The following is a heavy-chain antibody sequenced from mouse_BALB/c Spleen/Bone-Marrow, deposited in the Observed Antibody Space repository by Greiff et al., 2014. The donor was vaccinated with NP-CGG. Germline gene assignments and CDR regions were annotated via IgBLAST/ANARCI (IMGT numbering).Heavy chain of an antibody. V-gene: IGHV2-6-5*01. CDR2: IWGGGST. Sequence: QVQLKQSGPGLVAPSQSLSITCTVSGFSLTDYGVSWIRQPPGKGLEWPGVIWGGGSTYYNSALKSRLSISKDNSKSQVFLKMNSLQTVDSAMYYGAKLGRSYYYFDVWGAGTTVTVSS. D-gene: IGHD1-1*01. CDR1: GFSLTDYG. J-gene: IGHJ1*01. CDR3: AKLGRSYYYFDV.